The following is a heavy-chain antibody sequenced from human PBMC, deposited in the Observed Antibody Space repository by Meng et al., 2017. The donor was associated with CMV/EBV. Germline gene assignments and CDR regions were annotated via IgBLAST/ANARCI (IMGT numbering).Heavy chain of an antibody. V-gene: IGHV3-30-3*01. CDR2: ISYDGSNK. J-gene: IGHJ6*02. D-gene: IGHD3-3*01. Sequence: GESLKISCAASGFTFSSYAMHWVRQAPGKGLEWVAVISYDGSNKYYADSVKGRFTISRDNSKNTLYLQMNSLRAEDTAVYYCAQTYYDFWSGPPYGMDVWGQGTTVTVSS. CDR3: AQTYYDFWSGPPYGMDV. CDR1: GFTFSSYA.